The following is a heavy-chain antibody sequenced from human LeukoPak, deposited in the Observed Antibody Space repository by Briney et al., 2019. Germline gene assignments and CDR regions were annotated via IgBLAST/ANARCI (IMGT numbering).Heavy chain of an antibody. CDR2: ISGDGGST. J-gene: IGHJ4*02. CDR1: GFTFDDYA. Sequence: PGGSLRLSCAASGFTFDDYAMHWVRQAPGKGLEWVSLISGDGGSTYYADSVKGRFTISRDNSKNSLYLQMSSLRTEDTALYYCAKDQERGYSYGTNDYWGQGTLVTVSS. CDR3: AKDQERGYSYGTNDY. V-gene: IGHV3-43*02. D-gene: IGHD5-18*01.